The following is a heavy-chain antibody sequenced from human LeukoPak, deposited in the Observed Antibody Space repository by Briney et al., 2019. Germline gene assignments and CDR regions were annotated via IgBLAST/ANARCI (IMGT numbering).Heavy chain of an antibody. CDR1: GYTFTSYY. J-gene: IGHJ4*02. CDR2: INPSGGST. D-gene: IGHD6-19*01. CDR3: ARAATSSGWQKYYFDY. Sequence: ASVKVSCKASGYTFTSYYMHWVRQAPGQGLEWMGIINPSGGSTSYAQKFQGRVTMTRDTSTSTVYMELSSLRSEDTAVYYRARAATSSGWQKYYFDYWGQGTLVTVSS. V-gene: IGHV1-46*01.